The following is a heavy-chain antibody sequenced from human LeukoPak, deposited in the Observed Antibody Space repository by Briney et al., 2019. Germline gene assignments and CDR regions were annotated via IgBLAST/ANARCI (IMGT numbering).Heavy chain of an antibody. J-gene: IGHJ6*03. V-gene: IGHV1-2*02. D-gene: IGHD2-2*02. CDR3: ARGVYCTSTSCYSGLGYYYYYMDV. CDR1: GYTFTGHY. Sequence: ASVKVSCKASGYTFTGHYIHWVRQAPGQGLEWMGWINPNSGDANYAQKFQGRVTVTGDTSITTAYMELSRLTSDDTAVYYCARGVYCTSTSCYSGLGYYYYYMDVWGKGTTVTVSS. CDR2: INPNSGDA.